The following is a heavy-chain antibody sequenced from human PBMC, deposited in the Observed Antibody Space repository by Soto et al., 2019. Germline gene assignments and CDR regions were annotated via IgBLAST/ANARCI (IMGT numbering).Heavy chain of an antibody. V-gene: IGHV5-51*01. CDR1: GYHFTKYW. J-gene: IGHJ4*02. D-gene: IGHD3-22*01. Sequence: PGESLKIWCKGSGYHFTKYWIGVVRQVLGKGLEWMGFIYPSDSDTRYSPSFQGQVTISTDKSISTAYLQWSSLKASDTAMYYCAIPIGALSTTDLTFCGQGTLVIVSA. CDR3: AIPIGALSTTDLTF. CDR2: IYPSDSDT.